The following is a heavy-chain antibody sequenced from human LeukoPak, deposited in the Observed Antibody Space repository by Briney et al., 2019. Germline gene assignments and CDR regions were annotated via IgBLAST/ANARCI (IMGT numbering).Heavy chain of an antibody. Sequence: GGSLRLSCAASGFTFSTYWMSWVRQAPGKGLKWVANIKRDGSEKYFVDSVKGRFTISRDNAKNSLYLQMNSLRAEDTAVYYCARYDYVWGKTFDIWGQGTMVTVSS. CDR3: ARYDYVWGKTFDI. V-gene: IGHV3-7*01. CDR2: IKRDGSEK. D-gene: IGHD3-16*01. J-gene: IGHJ3*02. CDR1: GFTFSTYW.